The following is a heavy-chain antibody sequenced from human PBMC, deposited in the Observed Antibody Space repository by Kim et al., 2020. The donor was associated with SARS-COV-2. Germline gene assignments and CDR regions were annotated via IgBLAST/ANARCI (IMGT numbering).Heavy chain of an antibody. V-gene: IGHV1-46*01. CDR3: APEVPRSYHFVY. CDR2: INPSGAGT. CDR1: GYTFTSYY. Sequence: ASVKVSCKASGYTFTSYYMHWVRQAPGQGLEWMGLINPSGAGTTYAQKFQGRVTMTRDTSTSTVYMELSSLRSDDTAVYYCAPEVPRSYHFVYWGQRTLVTVSS. J-gene: IGHJ4*02. D-gene: IGHD1-26*01.